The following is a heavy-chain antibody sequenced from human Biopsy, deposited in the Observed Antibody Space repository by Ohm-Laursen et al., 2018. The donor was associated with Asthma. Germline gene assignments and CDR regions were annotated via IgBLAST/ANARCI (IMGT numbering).Heavy chain of an antibody. V-gene: IGHV1-69*13. CDR1: GGTFNTYV. CDR3: ARKAGSCISRTCYSLDF. Sequence: ASVKASCKSLGGTFNTYVIGWGRQAPGQGLGWMGGINSVFGTTTYPQKFQDRVTITADDSTSTVYMELSSLRSEDTAVYYCARKAGSCISRTCYSLDFWGQGTLVTVSS. D-gene: IGHD2-2*01. CDR2: INSVFGTT. J-gene: IGHJ4*02.